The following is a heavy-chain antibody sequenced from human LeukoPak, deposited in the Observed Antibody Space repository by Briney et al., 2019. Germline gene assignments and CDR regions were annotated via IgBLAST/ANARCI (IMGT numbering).Heavy chain of an antibody. V-gene: IGHV3-21*01. CDR2: IISTGGST. CDR1: GFTFSNYA. J-gene: IGHJ4*02. CDR3: ARDTDIYSSAWDY. Sequence: PGGSLRLSCAASGFTFSNYAMNWVRQAPGKGLEWVSRIISTGGSTYYADSVKGRFTISRDNAKNSLYLQMNSLRAEDTAVYYCARDTDIYSSAWDYWGQGTLVTVSS. D-gene: IGHD6-19*01.